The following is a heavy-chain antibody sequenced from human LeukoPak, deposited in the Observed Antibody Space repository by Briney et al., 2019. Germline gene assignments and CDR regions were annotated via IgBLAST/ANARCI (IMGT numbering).Heavy chain of an antibody. J-gene: IGHJ4*02. D-gene: IGHD3-22*01. CDR2: IISKANTYAT. V-gene: IGHV3-73*01. Sequence: GGSLRLSCAASGFTFSDSAMHWVRQASGKGLEWLGRIISKANTYATAYAASVKGRFTISRDDSKNTAYLQMNSLKTEDTAVYYCTGQAYYYDTSGFNFDYWGQGILVAVSS. CDR1: GFTFSDSA. CDR3: TGQAYYYDTSGFNFDY.